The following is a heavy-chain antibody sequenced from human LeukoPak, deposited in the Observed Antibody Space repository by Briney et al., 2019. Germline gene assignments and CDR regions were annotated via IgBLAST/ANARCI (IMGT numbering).Heavy chain of an antibody. D-gene: IGHD1-26*01. CDR3: ARSIVGATGGWFDP. V-gene: IGHV4-30-4*07. Sequence: SETLSLTCAVSGGSISSGGYSWSWIRQPPGKGLEWIGYIYYSGSTYYNPSLKSRVTISVDTSKNQFSLKLSSVTAADTAVYYCARSIVGATGGWFDPWGQGTLVTVSS. CDR2: IYYSGST. CDR1: GGSISSGGYS. J-gene: IGHJ5*02.